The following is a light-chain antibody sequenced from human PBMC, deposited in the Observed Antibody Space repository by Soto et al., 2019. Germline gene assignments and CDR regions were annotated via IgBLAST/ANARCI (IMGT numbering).Light chain of an antibody. J-gene: IGKJ4*01. CDR3: QQLKSYPLS. Sequence: DIQLTQSPSFLSASVGDRVTITCRTSQDIRSYLAWYQQKPGKAPQLLISAASTLQSGVPSRFSGSGSGTEYTLTISSLQPEDFATSYCQQLKSYPLSFGGGTKVEI. V-gene: IGKV1-9*01. CDR2: AAS. CDR1: QDIRSY.